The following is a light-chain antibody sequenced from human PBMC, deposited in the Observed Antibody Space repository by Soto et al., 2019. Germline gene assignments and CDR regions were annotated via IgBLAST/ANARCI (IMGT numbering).Light chain of an antibody. CDR1: QNINRY. CDR3: QQSYNTPRT. Sequence: DIQMTQSPSSLSASVGDRVTITCRASQNINRYLNWYQQKPGEAPKVLIYTATSLQSGVPSRFSGSGSGTDLTLTISSLQPEDFATYYCQQSYNTPRTFGQGTKVEIK. V-gene: IGKV1-39*01. J-gene: IGKJ1*01. CDR2: TAT.